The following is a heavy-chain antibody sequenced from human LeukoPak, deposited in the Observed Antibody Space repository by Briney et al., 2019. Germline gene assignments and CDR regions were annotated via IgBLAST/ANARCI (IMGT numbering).Heavy chain of an antibody. D-gene: IGHD2-21*02. J-gene: IGHJ1*01. CDR3: ARVYCGGDCSSFQH. Sequence: PGGTLRLSCAASGFTFSSYGMHWVRQAPGKGLEWVAVIWYDGSNKYYADSVKGRFTISRDNSKNTLYLQMNSLRAEDTAVYYCARVYCGGDCSSFQHWGQGTLVTVSS. V-gene: IGHV3-33*01. CDR2: IWYDGSNK. CDR1: GFTFSSYG.